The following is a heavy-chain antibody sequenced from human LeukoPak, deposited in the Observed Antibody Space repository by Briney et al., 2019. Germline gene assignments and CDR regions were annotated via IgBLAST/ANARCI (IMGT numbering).Heavy chain of an antibody. CDR3: AREGSGSYYNLPIDY. D-gene: IGHD3-10*01. CDR1: GYTFTSYG. J-gene: IGHJ4*02. V-gene: IGHV1-18*01. CDR2: ISAYNGNT. Sequence: GVSVKVSCKASGYTFTSYGISWVRQAPGQGLEWMGWISAYNGNTNYAQKLQGRVTMTTDTSTSTAYMELRSLRSDDTAVYYCAREGSGSYYNLPIDYWGQGTLVTVSS.